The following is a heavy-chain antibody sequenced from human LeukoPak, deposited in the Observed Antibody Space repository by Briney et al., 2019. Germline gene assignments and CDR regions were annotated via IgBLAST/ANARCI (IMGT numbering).Heavy chain of an antibody. V-gene: IGHV4-31*03. CDR3: ARGTYSSSVDY. CDR2: IYYSGST. J-gene: IGHJ4*02. Sequence: MTSETLSLTCTVSGGSISSGGYYWSWIRQHPGKGLEWIGYIYYSGSTYYNPSLKSRVTISVDTSKNQFSLKLSSVTAADTAVYYSARGTYSSSVDYWGQGTLVTVSS. D-gene: IGHD6-13*01. CDR1: GGSISSGGYY.